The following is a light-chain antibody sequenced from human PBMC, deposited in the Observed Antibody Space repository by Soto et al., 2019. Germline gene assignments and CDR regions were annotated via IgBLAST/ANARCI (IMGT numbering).Light chain of an antibody. V-gene: IGLV2-8*01. J-gene: IGLJ1*01. Sequence: QSALTQPPSASAPIGSPVTISCTGTSSDVWSYNYVSWYQQQPGKAHRSIIYEVSKPRSGVPDRFSGSKSGNTACLSVSRLQAEDEADYYCSSYAGSNSYVFRTGTKVTV. CDR3: SSYAGSNSYV. CDR1: SSDVWSYNY. CDR2: EVS.